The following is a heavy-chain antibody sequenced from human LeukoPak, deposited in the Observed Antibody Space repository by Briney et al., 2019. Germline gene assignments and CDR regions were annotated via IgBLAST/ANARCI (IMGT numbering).Heavy chain of an antibody. J-gene: IGHJ6*03. V-gene: IGHV1-8*01. CDR3: ARVAMVRGAYYYYYYMDV. D-gene: IGHD3-10*01. Sequence: GASVKVSCKASGYTFTSYDINWVRQATGQGLEWMGWMNPNSGNTGYAQKFQGRVTMTRNTSISTAYMELSSLRSEDTAVYYCARVAMVRGAYYYYYYMDVWGKGTTVTISS. CDR1: GYTFTSYD. CDR2: MNPNSGNT.